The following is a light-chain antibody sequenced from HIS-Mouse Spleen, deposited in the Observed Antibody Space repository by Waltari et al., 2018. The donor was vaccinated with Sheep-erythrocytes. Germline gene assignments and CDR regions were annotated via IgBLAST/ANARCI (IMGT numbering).Light chain of an antibody. Sequence: QSALTQPASVSGSPGQSITISCTGTSSYVGSYNLVSWYQQHPGKAPKLMIYEGSKRHEGVYNRFSGSKSGNTASLTISGLQAEDEADYYCCSYAGSSTLVFGGGTKLTVL. CDR2: EGS. J-gene: IGLJ2*01. V-gene: IGLV2-23*01. CDR3: CSYAGSSTLV. CDR1: SSYVGSYNL.